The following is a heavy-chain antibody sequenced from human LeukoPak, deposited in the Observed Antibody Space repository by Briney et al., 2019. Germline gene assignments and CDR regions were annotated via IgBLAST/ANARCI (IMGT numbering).Heavy chain of an antibody. CDR3: AGETWYSSSSEYYYYGMDV. J-gene: IGHJ6*02. Sequence: SVKVSCKASGGTFSSYAISWVRQAPGQGLEWMGRIIPILGIANYAQKFQGRVTITADKSTSTAYMELSSLRSEDTAVYYCAGETWYSSSSEYYYYGMDVWGQGTTVTVSS. V-gene: IGHV1-69*04. CDR2: IIPILGIA. D-gene: IGHD6-6*01. CDR1: GGTFSSYA.